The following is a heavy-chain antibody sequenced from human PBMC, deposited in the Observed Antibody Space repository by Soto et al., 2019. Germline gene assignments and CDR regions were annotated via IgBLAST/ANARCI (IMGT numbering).Heavy chain of an antibody. CDR1: GGTFSSYA. Sequence: ASVKVSCKASGGTFSSYAISWVRQAPGQGLEWMGGIIPIFGTANYAQKFQGRVTITADESTSTAYMELSSLRSEDTAVYYCARDSGGSGSYYNYGMDVWGQGTTVTVSS. J-gene: IGHJ6*02. V-gene: IGHV1-69*13. D-gene: IGHD3-10*01. CDR3: ARDSGGSGSYYNYGMDV. CDR2: IIPIFGTA.